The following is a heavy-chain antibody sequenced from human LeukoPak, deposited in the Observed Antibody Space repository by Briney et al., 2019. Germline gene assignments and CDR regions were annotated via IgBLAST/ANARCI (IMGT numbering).Heavy chain of an antibody. CDR1: GGSISSYY. D-gene: IGHD3-9*01. CDR2: LSKSGNT. J-gene: IGHJ3*02. CDR3: ARARYVNSFYAFDI. V-gene: IGHV4-59*01. Sequence: SETLSLTCTVSGGSISSYYWSWIRLPPGKGLQWIGYLSKSGNTNYSPSLKSRVTIFGDTSKNQFFLKLSSVTAADTAVYYCARARYVNSFYAFDIWGQGTLVTVSS.